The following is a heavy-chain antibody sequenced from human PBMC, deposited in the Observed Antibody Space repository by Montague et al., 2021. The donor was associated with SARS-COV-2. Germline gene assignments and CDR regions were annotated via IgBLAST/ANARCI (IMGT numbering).Heavy chain of an antibody. CDR1: GGSISSSNYF. CDR2: IYFGGGT. CDR3: ARDCYDYGSGSYQRWFDP. D-gene: IGHD3-10*01. Sequence: SETLSLTCTVSGGSISSSNYFWGWIRQPPGKGLEWIGSIYFGGGTYYXXXLKSRVTISVDTSKNQFSLKLSSVTAADTAVYYCARDCYDYGSGSYQRWFDPWGQGTLVTVSS. V-gene: IGHV4-39*07. J-gene: IGHJ5*02.